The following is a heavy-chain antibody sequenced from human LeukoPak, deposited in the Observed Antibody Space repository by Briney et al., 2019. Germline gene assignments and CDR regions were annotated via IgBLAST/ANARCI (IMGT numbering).Heavy chain of an antibody. V-gene: IGHV3-66*01. CDR3: ARGGEWLPRSPYYFDY. CDR2: IYSGGST. J-gene: IGHJ4*02. Sequence: GGSLRLSCAASGFTVSSNYMSWVRQAPGKGLEWVSVIYSGGSTYYADSVKGRFTISRDNSKNTLYLQMNSLRAEDTAVYYCARGGEWLPRSPYYFDYWGQGTLVTVSS. D-gene: IGHD3-3*01. CDR1: GFTVSSNY.